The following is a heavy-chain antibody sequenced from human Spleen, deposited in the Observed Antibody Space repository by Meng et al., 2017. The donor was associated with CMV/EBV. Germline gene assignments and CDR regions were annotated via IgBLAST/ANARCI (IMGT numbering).Heavy chain of an antibody. Sequence: SCKASGYSFTHHDMHWVRQAPGQGLEWMGVINPSSGSTTYAQKFQGRVTMTRDTSTSTLYMELGSLRSEDTAVYYCAREAQYYFDYWGQGTLVTVSS. CDR2: INPSSGST. CDR1: GYSFTHHD. V-gene: IGHV1-46*01. CDR3: AREAQYYFDY. J-gene: IGHJ4*02.